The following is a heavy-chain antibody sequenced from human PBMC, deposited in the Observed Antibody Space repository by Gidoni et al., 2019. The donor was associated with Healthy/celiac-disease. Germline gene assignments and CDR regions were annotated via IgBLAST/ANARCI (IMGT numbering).Heavy chain of an antibody. D-gene: IGHD2-2*01. CDR1: GFTFSRYG. CDR2: IWYDGSNK. Sequence: QVQLVESGGGVVQPGRSLRLSCAASGFTFSRYGMHWVRQAPGKGLEWVAVIWYDGSNKYYADSVKGRFTISRDNSKNTLYLQMNSLRAEDTAVYYCARGYCSSTSCYARYYYYYYGMDVWGQGATVTVSS. V-gene: IGHV3-33*01. CDR3: ARGYCSSTSCYARYYYYYYGMDV. J-gene: IGHJ6*02.